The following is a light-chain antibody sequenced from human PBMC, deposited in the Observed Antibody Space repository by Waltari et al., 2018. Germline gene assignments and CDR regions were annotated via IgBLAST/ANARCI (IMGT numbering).Light chain of an antibody. Sequence: QSALTQPPPVAGSPGQSVTISCAGTNSDVGFSNRVSWYQQSPGTAPKLIVYQVSNRPSGVPDRFSGSKSGSTASLTISGLQAEDEADYYCYSYTTSGIYVFGTGTKVSVL. CDR1: NSDVGFSNR. J-gene: IGLJ1*01. V-gene: IGLV2-18*02. CDR3: YSYTTSGIYV. CDR2: QVS.